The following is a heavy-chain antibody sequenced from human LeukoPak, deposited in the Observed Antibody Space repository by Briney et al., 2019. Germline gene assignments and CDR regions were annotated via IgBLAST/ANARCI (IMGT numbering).Heavy chain of an antibody. V-gene: IGHV3-30*02. J-gene: IGHJ6*03. CDR2: IRYDGSNE. Sequence: GGSLRLSCAASGFTFSSYGMHWVRQAPGKGLEWVTFIRYDGSNEYYADSVKGRFTISRDNSKNTVYLQMNSVRAEDTALYYCVKDEVVPSYYYMDIWGKGTTVTVSS. D-gene: IGHD2-15*01. CDR3: VKDEVVPSYYYMDI. CDR1: GFTFSSYG.